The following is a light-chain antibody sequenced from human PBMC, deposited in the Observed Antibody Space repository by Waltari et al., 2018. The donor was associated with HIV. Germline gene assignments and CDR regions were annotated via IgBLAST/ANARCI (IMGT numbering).Light chain of an antibody. CDR3: AAWDDSLSGKWV. V-gene: IGLV1-47*01. J-gene: IGLJ3*02. CDR1: SSHIGSNF. CDR2: RKN. Sequence: QSLLTQPPSASGTPGQRVTISCSGSSSHIGSNFVYWYQQLPGTAPKLLIYRKNQRPSGVPDRFSGSKSGTSASLAISGLRSEDEADFYCAAWDDSLSGKWVFGGGTKLTVL.